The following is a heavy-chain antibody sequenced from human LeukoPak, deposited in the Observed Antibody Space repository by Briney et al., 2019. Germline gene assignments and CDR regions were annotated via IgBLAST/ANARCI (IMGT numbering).Heavy chain of an antibody. V-gene: IGHV4-59*08. J-gene: IGHJ5*02. CDR3: ARRRAEGGSNGHYNWFDP. CDR1: GDSINAYY. D-gene: IGHD6-13*01. Sequence: SETLSLTCTVSGDSINAYYWGWIRQPPGKGLEWIGYIYFSGTAKYNPSLESRVTISVDTSKNQFSLKLSSVTAADTAVYYCARRRAEGGSNGHYNWFDPWGQGILVTVSS. CDR2: IYFSGTA.